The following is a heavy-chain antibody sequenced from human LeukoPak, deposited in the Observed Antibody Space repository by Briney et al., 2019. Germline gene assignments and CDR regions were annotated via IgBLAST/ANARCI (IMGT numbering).Heavy chain of an antibody. D-gene: IGHD1-26*01. J-gene: IGHJ3*02. V-gene: IGHV2-5*02. CDR3: AHRLRETSVRVFDI. Sequence: ESGPTLVNPTQTLTLTCTFSGFSLSTGGVSVGWIRQPPGKALERLALIYSDDDRRYNTSLKSRLTITKDTSKNQVVLTMTNMDPVDIATYYCAHRLRETSVRVFDIWGQGTMVTVSS. CDR1: GFSLSTGGVS. CDR2: IYSDDDR.